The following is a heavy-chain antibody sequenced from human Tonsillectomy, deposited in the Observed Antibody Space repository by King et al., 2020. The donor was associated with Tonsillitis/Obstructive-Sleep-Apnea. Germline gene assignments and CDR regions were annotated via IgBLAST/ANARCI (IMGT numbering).Heavy chain of an antibody. CDR1: GFTLNHYW. J-gene: IGHJ3*02. Sequence: VQLVESGGGLVQPGGSLRLSCVASGFTLNHYWMTWVRQAPGKGLEWVANINEDGSEKNYVDSVKGRFTVSRDNARNSLYLQMNSLRAEDTAVYYCARDLSVVVAAIWYDVHDIWGQGTMVTVSP. V-gene: IGHV3-7*01. CDR2: INEDGSEK. CDR3: ARDLSVVVAAIWYDVHDI. D-gene: IGHD2-21*02.